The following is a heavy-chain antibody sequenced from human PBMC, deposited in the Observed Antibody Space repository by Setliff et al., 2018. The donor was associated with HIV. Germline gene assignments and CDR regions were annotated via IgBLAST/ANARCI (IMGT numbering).Heavy chain of an antibody. V-gene: IGHV4-59*11. Sequence: NPSEILSLTCTVSAASIRSHYWSWIRQSPGKGLEWIGNFYYTGSTDYNPSFKSRVTISLDKSNNQISLNLSSATAADTAVYYCARHTVFVRYFDHWGQGMLVTVSS. CDR2: FYYTGST. D-gene: IGHD2-2*02. CDR1: AASIRSHY. CDR3: ARHTVFVRYFDH. J-gene: IGHJ4*02.